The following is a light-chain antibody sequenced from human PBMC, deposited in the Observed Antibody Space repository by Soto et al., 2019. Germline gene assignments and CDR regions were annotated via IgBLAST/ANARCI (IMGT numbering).Light chain of an antibody. J-gene: IGKJ5*01. Sequence: DIQMTQSPSSLSASVGDRVTITCRARQSISSYLNWYQQKPGKAPKLLIYAASSLQSGVPSRFSGSRSVTDFTLTISTLQPEDFSTDYCQQSYSTPITFVQGTRPEIK. V-gene: IGKV1-39*01. CDR3: QQSYSTPIT. CDR1: QSISSY. CDR2: AAS.